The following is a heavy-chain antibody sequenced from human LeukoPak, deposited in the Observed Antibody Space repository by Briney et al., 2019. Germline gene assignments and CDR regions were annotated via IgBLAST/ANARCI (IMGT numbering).Heavy chain of an antibody. J-gene: IGHJ4*02. CDR2: IYYSGST. D-gene: IGHD1-14*01. CDR1: GGSISSYY. V-gene: IGHV4-59*01. CDR3: ARDSLAGNVDY. Sequence: SETLSLTCTVSGGSISSYYWSWIRQPPGKGLEWIGYIYYSGSTNYNPSLKSRVTISVDTSKNQFSLKLSSVTAADTAVYYCARDSLAGNVDYWGQGTLATVSS.